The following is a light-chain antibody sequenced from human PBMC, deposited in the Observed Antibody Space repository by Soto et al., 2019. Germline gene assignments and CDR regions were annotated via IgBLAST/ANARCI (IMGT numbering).Light chain of an antibody. CDR2: GNS. CDR3: QSYDSSLSAYV. Sequence: QSVLTQPPSVSAAPGQTVTISCSGSSSDIGAGYDLHWYQQLPGTAPKLLLYGNSNRPSGVPDRFSGSKSGTSASLAITGLQAEDEADYYCQSYDSSLSAYVFGTGTKLTVL. CDR1: SSDIGAGYD. V-gene: IGLV1-40*01. J-gene: IGLJ1*01.